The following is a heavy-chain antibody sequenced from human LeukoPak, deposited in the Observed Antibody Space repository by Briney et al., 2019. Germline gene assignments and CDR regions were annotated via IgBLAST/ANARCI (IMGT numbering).Heavy chain of an antibody. V-gene: IGHV3-7*01. J-gene: IGHJ6*03. Sequence: PGGSLRLSCAASGFTFSSYWMSWVRQAPGKGLEWVANIKQDGSEKYYVDSVKGRFTISRDNAKNSLYLQMNSLRAEDTAVYYCARDHGSAAAGMLYMDVWGKGTTVTVSS. CDR1: GFTFSSYW. CDR3: ARDHGSAAAGMLYMDV. CDR2: IKQDGSEK. D-gene: IGHD6-13*01.